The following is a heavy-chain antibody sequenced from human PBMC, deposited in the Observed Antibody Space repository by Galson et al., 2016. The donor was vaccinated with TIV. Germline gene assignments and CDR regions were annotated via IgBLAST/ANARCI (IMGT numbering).Heavy chain of an antibody. CDR2: INPNTGGT. CDR3: ARDDGYTSGSDY. D-gene: IGHD6-19*01. CDR1: GYTFSDYY. V-gene: IGHV1-2*04. Sequence: SVKVSCKASGYTFSDYYMHWVRQAPGQGLEWMGWINPNTGGTNYAQKFQGWVSMTSDTSINTAYMELSRLKSDDTAVYYCARDDGYTSGSDYWGQGTQVTVSS. J-gene: IGHJ4*02.